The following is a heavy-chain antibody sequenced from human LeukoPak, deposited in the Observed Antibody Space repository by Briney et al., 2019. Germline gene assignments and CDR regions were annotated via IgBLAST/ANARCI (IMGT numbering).Heavy chain of an antibody. CDR1: GFTFSIYW. CDR3: VRGLGAYQFDH. V-gene: IGHV3-74*01. J-gene: IGHJ4*02. Sequence: GGSLRLSCAASGFTFSIYWMHWVRQVPGKGVVWVSHIDRDGNTVTYVDSVKGRFTISKDNAKNTLYLQMNSLRDDDTAVYYCVRGLGAYQFDHWGQGTLVTVSS. CDR2: IDRDGNTV. D-gene: IGHD2-2*01.